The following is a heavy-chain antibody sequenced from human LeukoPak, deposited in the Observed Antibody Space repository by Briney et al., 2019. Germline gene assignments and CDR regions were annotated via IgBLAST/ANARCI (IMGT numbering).Heavy chain of an antibody. V-gene: IGHV1-24*01. J-gene: IGHJ4*02. CDR2: FDPEDGET. D-gene: IGHD2-2*03. CDR1: GYTLTELS. Sequence: ASVKVSCKVSGYTLTELSMHWVRQAPGKGLEWMGGFDPEDGETIYAQKFQGRVTMTEDTSTDTAYMELSSLRSEDTAVYYCATPAGYCSSTSCYLLDYWGQGTLVTVSS. CDR3: ATPAGYCSSTSCYLLDY.